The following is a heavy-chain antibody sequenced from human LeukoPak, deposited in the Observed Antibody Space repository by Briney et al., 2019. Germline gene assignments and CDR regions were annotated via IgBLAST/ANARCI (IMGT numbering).Heavy chain of an antibody. CDR3: AKGKDC. J-gene: IGHJ4*02. CDR2: ITGSGGST. CDR1: EFTFSDYA. Sequence: GGALRLSCVASEFTFSDYAMSWVRQAPGKGLEWVSAITGSGGSTYYADSVKGRFTISRDNSKNTLYLQMNSLRADDTAVYYCAKGKDCWGQGTLVTVSS. V-gene: IGHV3-23*01.